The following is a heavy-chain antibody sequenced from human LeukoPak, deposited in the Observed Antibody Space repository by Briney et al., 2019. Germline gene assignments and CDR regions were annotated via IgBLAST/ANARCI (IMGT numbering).Heavy chain of an antibody. D-gene: IGHD3-10*01. CDR3: ARDRDYYGSGRTPDY. Sequence: GGSLRLSCAASGFTFSSYGMHWVRQAPGKGLEWVAVIWYDGSNKYYADSVKGRFTISRDNSKNTLSLQTNSLRAEDTAVYYCARDRDYYGSGRTPDYWGQGTLVTVSS. J-gene: IGHJ4*02. V-gene: IGHV3-33*01. CDR2: IWYDGSNK. CDR1: GFTFSSYG.